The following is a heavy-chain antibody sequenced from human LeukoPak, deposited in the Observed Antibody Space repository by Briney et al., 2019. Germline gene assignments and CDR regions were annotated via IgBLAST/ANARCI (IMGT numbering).Heavy chain of an antibody. V-gene: IGHV1-69*06. D-gene: IGHD6-13*01. CDR1: GGTFSSYA. J-gene: IGHJ4*02. CDR3: ARGGRIAAAVYPFDY. Sequence: ASVKVSCKASGGTFSSYAISWVRQAPGQGLEWMGGIIPIFGTANYAQKFQGRVTLTADKSTSTAYMELSGLRSDDTAVYYCARGGRIAAAVYPFDYWGQGTLVTVSS. CDR2: IIPIFGTA.